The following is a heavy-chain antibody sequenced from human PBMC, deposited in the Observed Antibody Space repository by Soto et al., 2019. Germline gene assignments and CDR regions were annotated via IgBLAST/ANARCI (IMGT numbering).Heavy chain of an antibody. CDR2: ISAYNGDT. CDR3: ARDRRLYCSGGSCLRTLAGY. Sequence: GASVKVSCKASGYTFTSFGISWVRQAPGQGLEWMGWISAYNGDTNYAQKFEGRVIMNTDTSTSTAYMELRSLRSDDTAVYYCARDRRLYCSGGSCLRTLAGYWGQGTLVTVSS. D-gene: IGHD2-15*01. V-gene: IGHV1-18*01. J-gene: IGHJ4*02. CDR1: GYTFTSFG.